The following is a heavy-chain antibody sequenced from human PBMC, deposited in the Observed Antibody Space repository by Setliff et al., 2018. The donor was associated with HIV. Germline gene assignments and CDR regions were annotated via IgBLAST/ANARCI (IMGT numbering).Heavy chain of an antibody. Sequence: PSETLSLTCTVSGASITSHYWSWIRQSPGRELEWIGYIYSTGSTNYNPSLQSRVSISLDASKNKFSLKVTSVAAADTAVYYCAARNSGKATRHLDYWGQGTLVTVS. D-gene: IGHD3-10*01. J-gene: IGHJ4*02. V-gene: IGHV4-59*03. CDR2: IYSTGST. CDR3: AARNSGKATRHLDY. CDR1: GASITSHY.